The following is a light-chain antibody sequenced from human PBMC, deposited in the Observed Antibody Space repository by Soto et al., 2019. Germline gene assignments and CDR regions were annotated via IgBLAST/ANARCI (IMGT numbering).Light chain of an antibody. CDR2: EGS. CDR3: CSYAGSSTFFYV. J-gene: IGLJ1*01. CDR1: SSDVGSYNL. V-gene: IGLV2-23*03. Sequence: ALTQPASVSGSPGQSITISCTGTSSDVGSYNLVSWYQQHPGKAPKLMIYEGSKRPSGVSNRFSGSKSGNTASLTISGLQAEDEADYYCCSYAGSSTFFYVFGTGTKVTVL.